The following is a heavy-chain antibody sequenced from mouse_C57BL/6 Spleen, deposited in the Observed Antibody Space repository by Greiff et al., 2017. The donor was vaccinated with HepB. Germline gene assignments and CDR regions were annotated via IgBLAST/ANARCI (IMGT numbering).Heavy chain of an antibody. CDR1: GYTFTDYY. CDR3: ARKGSSYAMDY. Sequence: VHVKQSGPVLVKPGASVKMSCKASGYTFTDYYMNWVKQSHGKSLEWIGVINPYNGGTSYNQKFKGKATLTVDKSSSTAYMELNSLTSEDSAVYYCARKGSSYAMDYWGQGTSVTVSS. CDR2: INPYNGGT. J-gene: IGHJ4*01. D-gene: IGHD1-1*01. V-gene: IGHV1-19*01.